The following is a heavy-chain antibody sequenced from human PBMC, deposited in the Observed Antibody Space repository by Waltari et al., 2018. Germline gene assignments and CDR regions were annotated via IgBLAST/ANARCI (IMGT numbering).Heavy chain of an antibody. CDR1: GGSISSSSYY. D-gene: IGHD6-13*01. CDR2: IYYSGST. V-gene: IGHV4-39*07. Sequence: QLQLQESGPGLVKPSETLSLTCTVPGGSISSSSYYWGWIRQAPGKGLEWIGSIYYSGSTYYNPSLKSRVTISVDTSKNQFSLKLSSGTAADTAVYYCARDVPSSSSFGGYFDYWGQGTLVTVSS. J-gene: IGHJ4*02. CDR3: ARDVPSSSSFGGYFDY.